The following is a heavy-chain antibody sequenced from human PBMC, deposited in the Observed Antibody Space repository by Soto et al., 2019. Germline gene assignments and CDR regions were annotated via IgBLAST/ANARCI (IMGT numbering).Heavy chain of an antibody. V-gene: IGHV4-39*01. Sequence: TSETLSLTCIVSGESISSSSYYWGWIRQPPGKGLEWIGSIYYSGRTYNPSFKSRVTISIDTSKNQFSLKLSSVTATDTAVYYCARQRTTVVTQAYFDHWGQGALVTAPQ. CDR3: ARQRTTVVTQAYFDH. CDR1: GESISSSSYY. D-gene: IGHD2-21*02. CDR2: IYYSGRT. J-gene: IGHJ4*02.